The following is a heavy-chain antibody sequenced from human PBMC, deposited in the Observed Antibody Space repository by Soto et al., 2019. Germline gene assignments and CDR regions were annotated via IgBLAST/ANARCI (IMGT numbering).Heavy chain of an antibody. V-gene: IGHV1-24*01. CDR3: ATWHSYLRGMDV. D-gene: IGHD5-18*01. Sequence: ASVKVSCKVSGYTLTELSMHWVRQAPGKGLEWMGGFDPEDGKKIYAQKFQGRVTMTEDTSTDTAYMELISLRSEDTAVYYCATWHSYLRGMDVWGQGTTVTVSS. J-gene: IGHJ6*02. CDR1: GYTLTELS. CDR2: FDPEDGKK.